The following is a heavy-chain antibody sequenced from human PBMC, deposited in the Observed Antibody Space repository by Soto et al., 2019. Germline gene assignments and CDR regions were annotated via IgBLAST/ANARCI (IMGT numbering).Heavy chain of an antibody. CDR2: IYYSGST. CDR1: VGSISSSSYY. J-gene: IGHJ3*02. V-gene: IGHV4-39*01. CDR3: ARPRRGWTPDDAFDI. Sequence: QLQLQESGPGLVKPSETLSLTCTVSVGSISSSSYYWGWIRQPPGKGLEWIGSIYYSGSTYYNPSLESRVTISVDTSKNQFSLKLSSVTAADTAVYYCARPRRGWTPDDAFDIWGQGTMVTVSS. D-gene: IGHD6-19*01.